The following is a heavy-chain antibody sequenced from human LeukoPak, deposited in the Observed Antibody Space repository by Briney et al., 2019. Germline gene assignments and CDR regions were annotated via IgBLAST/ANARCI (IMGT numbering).Heavy chain of an antibody. CDR1: GFTFSSNS. CDR2: ISSTGGTI. CDR3: AKSASIAAAGDAFDI. V-gene: IGHV3-48*04. Sequence: GGSLRLSCAASGFTFSSNSMNWVRQAPGKGLEWVSYISSTGGTIYYADSMKGRFTISRDNAKNSLYLQMNSLRVEDTAVYYCAKSASIAAAGDAFDIWGQGTMVTVSS. D-gene: IGHD6-13*01. J-gene: IGHJ3*02.